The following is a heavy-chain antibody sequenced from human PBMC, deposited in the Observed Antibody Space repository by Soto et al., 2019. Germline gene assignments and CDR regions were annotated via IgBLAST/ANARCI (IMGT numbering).Heavy chain of an antibody. V-gene: IGHV5-51*01. J-gene: IGHJ6*02. D-gene: IGHD5-18*01. CDR2: IYPGDSDT. CDR1: GYSFTSYW. CDR3: ARTGTAMARGLYGMDV. Sequence: PGESLKISCKGSGYSFTSYWIDWVRQMPGKGLEWMGIIYPGDSDTRYSPSFQGQVTISADKSISTAYLQWSSLKASDTAMYYCARTGTAMARGLYGMDVWGQGTTVTVSS.